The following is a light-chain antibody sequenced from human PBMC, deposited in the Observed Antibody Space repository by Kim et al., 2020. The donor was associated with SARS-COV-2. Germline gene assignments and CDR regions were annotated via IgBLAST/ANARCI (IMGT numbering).Light chain of an antibody. Sequence: APGKRASINREGNNSGSKRVHWYQQKPGHAPVLVICYDSDRPSAIPDRCAGSNSGNTATLTIGRVEAGDEADYYCQVSDSSSDHYVFGRGTQLTVL. V-gene: IGLV3-21*04. CDR2: YDS. CDR1: NSGSKR. J-gene: IGLJ7*01. CDR3: QVSDSSSDHYV.